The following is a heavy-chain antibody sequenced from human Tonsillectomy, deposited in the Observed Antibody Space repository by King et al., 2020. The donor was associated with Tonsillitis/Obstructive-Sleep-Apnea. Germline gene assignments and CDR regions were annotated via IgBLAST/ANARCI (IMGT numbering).Heavy chain of an antibody. J-gene: IGHJ3*02. CDR1: GFTFSKAC. D-gene: IGHD4-17*01. V-gene: IGHV3-15*01. CDR3: TTDYGDYPIDAFDI. Sequence: MQLVQSGGGLVKPGGSLRLSCAASGFTFSKACMSWVPQAPGEGLDLVGRIKSKTDGGTTDYAEPVKGRFTISRDDSKNTLYLQMNSLKTEDTAVYYCTTDYGDYPIDAFDIWGQGTMVTVSS. CDR2: IKSKTDGGTT.